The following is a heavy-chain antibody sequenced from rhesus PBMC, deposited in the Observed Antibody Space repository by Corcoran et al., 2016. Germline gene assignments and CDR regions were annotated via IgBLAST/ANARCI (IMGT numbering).Heavy chain of an antibody. Sequence: QVQLQESGPGLLKPSETLSLTCAVSGDSISGAYDWSWIRQPPGKGLEWIGYFYGSSGTNNYSPSLKNRVTISRDTSKNQLSLKLTAVTAADTAVYYCARVRGYIDYWGQGVLVTVSS. J-gene: IGHJ4*01. CDR1: GDSISGAYD. CDR3: ARVRGYIDY. V-gene: IGHV4-76*01. D-gene: IGHD3-28*01. CDR2: FYGSSGTN.